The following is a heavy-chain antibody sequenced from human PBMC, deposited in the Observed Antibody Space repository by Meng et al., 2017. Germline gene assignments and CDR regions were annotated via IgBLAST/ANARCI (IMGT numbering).Heavy chain of an antibody. Sequence: VALVGSGGGVVQPGRSLRLSCAASGFTFSSYAMHWVRQAPGKGLEWVAVISYDGSNKYYADSVKGRFTISRDNSKNTLYLQMNSLRAEDTAVYYCARSVTTMVRGVIIFWGQGTLVTVSS. J-gene: IGHJ1*01. D-gene: IGHD3-10*01. V-gene: IGHV3-30*04. CDR2: ISYDGSNK. CDR3: ARSVTTMVRGVIIF. CDR1: GFTFSSYA.